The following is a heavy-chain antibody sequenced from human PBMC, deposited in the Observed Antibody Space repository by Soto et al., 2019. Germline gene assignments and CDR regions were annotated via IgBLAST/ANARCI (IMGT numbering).Heavy chain of an antibody. J-gene: IGHJ4*02. CDR2: ISYDGSNI. D-gene: IGHD3-3*01. CDR3: AKTHYDFWSGYYTVKYFDY. Sequence: GGSLRLSCAASGFTFRSSWMYWVRQGPGKGLVWVAGISYDGSNINYADSVKGRFTISRDNSKNTLYLQMNSLRAEDTAVYYCAKTHYDFWSGYYTVKYFDYWGQGTLVTVSS. CDR1: GFTFRSSW. V-gene: IGHV3-30*02.